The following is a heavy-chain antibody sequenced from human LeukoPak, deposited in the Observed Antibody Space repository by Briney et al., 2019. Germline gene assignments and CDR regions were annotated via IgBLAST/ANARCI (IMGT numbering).Heavy chain of an antibody. CDR3: ARGIILAYYYYGMDV. CDR2: IWYDGSNK. Sequence: PGGSLRLSCAASGFTFSSYGMHWVRQAPGKGLEWVAVIWYDGSNKYYADSVKGRFTISRDNSKNTLYLRMNSLRAEDTAVYYCARGIILAYYYYGMDVWGQGTTVTVSS. J-gene: IGHJ6*02. V-gene: IGHV3-33*01. CDR1: GFTFSSYG. D-gene: IGHD2-21*01.